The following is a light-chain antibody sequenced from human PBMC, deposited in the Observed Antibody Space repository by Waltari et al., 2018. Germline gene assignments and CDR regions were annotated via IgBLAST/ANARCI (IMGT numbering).Light chain of an antibody. CDR2: AAS. CDR1: QGISSY. J-gene: IGKJ2*01. CDR3: QQLNSYPPT. V-gene: IGKV1-9*01. Sequence: IQLTQSPSSLSASVGDRVTITCRASQGISSYLAWYQQKPGKAPKLLIYAASTLQSGVPSRFSGSGSRTDFTITISSLQPEDFATYYCQQLNSYPPTFGQGTKLEIK.